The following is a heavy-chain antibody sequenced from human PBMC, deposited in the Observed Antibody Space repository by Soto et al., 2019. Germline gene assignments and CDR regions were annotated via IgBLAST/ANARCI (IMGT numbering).Heavy chain of an antibody. J-gene: IGHJ5*02. V-gene: IGHV1-69*12. D-gene: IGHD6-13*01. Sequence: QVQLVQSGAEVKKPGSSVKVSCKASGGTFSSYAISWVRQAPGQGLEWMGGIIPIFGTANYAQKFQGRVTITADEPTRTANMELRSLRSEDTAVHYCARVEEQQLVRWGWFDPWGQGTLVTVAS. CDR2: IIPIFGTA. CDR3: ARVEEQQLVRWGWFDP. CDR1: GGTFSSYA.